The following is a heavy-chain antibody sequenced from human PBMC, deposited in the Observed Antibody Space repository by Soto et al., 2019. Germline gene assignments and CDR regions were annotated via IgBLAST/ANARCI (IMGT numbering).Heavy chain of an antibody. J-gene: IGHJ3*02. CDR2: ISWNSGST. V-gene: IGHV3-9*01. CDR1: GFTFDDYA. CDR3: AKDIKRIASTRSASDI. D-gene: IGHD2-15*01. Sequence: GGSLRLSCAASGFTFDDYAMHWVRQAPGKGLEWVSSISWNSGSTGYADSVKGRFSISRDNAKNSLYLQMNSLRAEDTALYYCAKDIKRIASTRSASDIWGQGTMVTVSS.